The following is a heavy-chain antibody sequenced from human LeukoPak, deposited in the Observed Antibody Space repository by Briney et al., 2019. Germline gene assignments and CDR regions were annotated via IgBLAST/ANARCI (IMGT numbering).Heavy chain of an antibody. V-gene: IGHV1-2*02. J-gene: IGHJ4*02. CDR3: ARSQVGATDY. D-gene: IGHD1-26*01. CDR2: INPNSGGT. CDR1: GYTFTGYH. Sequence: ASVKVSCKASGYTFTGYHMHWVRQAPGQGLEWMGWINPNSGGTNYAQKFQGRVTMTRDTSISTAYMELRSLRSDDTAVYYCARSQVGATDYWGQGTLVTVSS.